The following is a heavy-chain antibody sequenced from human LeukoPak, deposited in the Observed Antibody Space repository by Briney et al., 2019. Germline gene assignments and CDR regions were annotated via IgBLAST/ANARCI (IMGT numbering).Heavy chain of an antibody. D-gene: IGHD4-17*01. CDR1: GFTFSSYA. V-gene: IGHV3-30*04. Sequence: GGSLRLSCAASGFTFSSYAMDWVRQAPGKGLEWVAVISYDGSSKYYADSVKGRFTISRDNSKNTLYLQMNSLRVEDTAVYYCAKVDSSDYGDLRIPADYWGQGTLVIVSS. CDR3: AKVDSSDYGDLRIPADY. CDR2: ISYDGSSK. J-gene: IGHJ4*02.